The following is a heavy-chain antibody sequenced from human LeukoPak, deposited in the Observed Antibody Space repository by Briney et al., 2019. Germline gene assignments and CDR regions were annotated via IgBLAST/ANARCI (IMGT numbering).Heavy chain of an antibody. D-gene: IGHD3-22*01. CDR3: AREWRYYDSSGYYDY. V-gene: IGHV3-21*01. CDR2: ISSSSTYI. Sequence: PGGPLRLSCAPSGFPFNAYGMNWVRQAPGKGLEWVSSISSSSTYIYYADSVKGRFTISRDNAKNSLYLQMNSLRAEDTAVYYCAREWRYYDSSGYYDYWGEGTLVTVSS. CDR1: GFPFNAYG. J-gene: IGHJ4*02.